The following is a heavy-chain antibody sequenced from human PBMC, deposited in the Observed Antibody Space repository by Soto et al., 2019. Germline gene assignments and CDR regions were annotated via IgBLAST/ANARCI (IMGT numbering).Heavy chain of an antibody. V-gene: IGHV1-8*01. CDR1: GYTFTSYD. D-gene: IGHD6-13*01. CDR2: MNPNSGNT. Sequence: ASVKVSCKASGYTFTSYDINWVRQATGQGLEWMGWMNPNSGNTGYAQKLQGRVTMTRNTSISTAYMELSSLRSEDTAVYYCARSAAGMPDNWFDPWGQGTLVTVSS. CDR3: ARSAAGMPDNWFDP. J-gene: IGHJ5*02.